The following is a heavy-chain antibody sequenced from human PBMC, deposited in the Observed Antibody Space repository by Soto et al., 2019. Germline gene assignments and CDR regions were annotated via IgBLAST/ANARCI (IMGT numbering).Heavy chain of an antibody. V-gene: IGHV1-3*01. CDR2: INAGNGNT. J-gene: IGHJ4*02. CDR3: ARGRRYCSGGICYGGGLYPLYYFDY. Sequence: QVQLVQSGAEVKKPGASVKVSCKASGYTFTSYAMHWVRQAPGQRLEWMGWINAGNGNTKYSQKFQGRVTITRDTSASTAYMELSSLRSEDTAVYYCARGRRYCSGGICYGGGLYPLYYFDYWGQGTLVTVSS. CDR1: GYTFTSYA. D-gene: IGHD2-15*01.